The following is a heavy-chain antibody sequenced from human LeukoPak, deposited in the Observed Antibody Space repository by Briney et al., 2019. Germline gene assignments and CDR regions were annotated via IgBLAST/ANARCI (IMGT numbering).Heavy chain of an antibody. CDR1: GYTFTYNG. D-gene: IGHD3-22*01. V-gene: IGHV1-18*01. Sequence: ASVKVSFKASGYTFTYNGLTWVRQAPGQGLEWLGWISVYNGNTNYAQKFRDRVTMTTDTSTNTADMELRSLRSDDTAVYYCARRDYYDSSVYGGHIDHWGQGTLVTVSS. CDR2: ISVYNGNT. CDR3: ARRDYYDSSVYGGHIDH. J-gene: IGHJ4*02.